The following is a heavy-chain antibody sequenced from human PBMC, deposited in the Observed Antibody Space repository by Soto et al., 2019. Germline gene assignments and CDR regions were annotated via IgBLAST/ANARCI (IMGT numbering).Heavy chain of an antibody. D-gene: IGHD5-12*01. V-gene: IGHV2-5*01. CDR3: AHRAMVMATILGAYFYY. CDR1: GFSLSTSGVG. CDR2: IYWNDDK. Sequence: QITLKESGPTLVKPTQTLTLTCTFSGFSLSTSGVGVGWIRQPPGQALEWLALIYWNDDKRYSPSLKSRLTITKDTSKNQVVLTMTNMDPVDTATYYCAHRAMVMATILGAYFYYWGQGTLVTVSS. J-gene: IGHJ4*02.